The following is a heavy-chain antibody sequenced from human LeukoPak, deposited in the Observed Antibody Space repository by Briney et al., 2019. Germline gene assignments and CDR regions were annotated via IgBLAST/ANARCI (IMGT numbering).Heavy chain of an antibody. D-gene: IGHD3-3*01. V-gene: IGHV4-30-4*01. CDR3: ARLPHRSTIFGVES. J-gene: IGHJ4*02. CDR1: GGSISSGDYY. CDR2: IYYSGST. Sequence: SETLSLTCTVSGGSISSGDYYWSWIRQPPGKGLEWIGYIYYSGSTNYNPSLKSRVTISVDTSKNQFSLKLSSVTAADTAVYYCARLPHRSTIFGVESWGQGTLVTVSS.